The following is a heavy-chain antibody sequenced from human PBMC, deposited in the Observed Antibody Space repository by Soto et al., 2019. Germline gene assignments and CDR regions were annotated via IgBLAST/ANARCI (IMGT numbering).Heavy chain of an antibody. V-gene: IGHV4-39*01. D-gene: IGHD2-2*01. CDR2: MHYSGST. CDR1: GGSFRSSDYY. CDR3: ASLFCISTSCYVFHSDYYYYYMDV. J-gene: IGHJ6*03. Sequence: SETLSLTCTVSGGSFRSSDYYWGWIRQPPNKGLEWIGSMHYSGSTFYNPSLKSRVTISVDTSKNQFSLKLTSVTAAATAVYYCASLFCISTSCYVFHSDYYYYYMDVWGKGTTVTVSS.